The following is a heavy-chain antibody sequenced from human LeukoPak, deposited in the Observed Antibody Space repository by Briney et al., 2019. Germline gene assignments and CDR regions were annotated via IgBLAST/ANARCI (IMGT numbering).Heavy chain of an antibody. CDR1: GFTFSTYG. V-gene: IGHV3-30*18. CDR2: IPYDGSNK. D-gene: IGHD1-26*01. CDR3: AKGWDTKSTSRSPFDY. J-gene: IGHJ4*02. Sequence: GRSLRLSCAASGFTFSTYGMHWVRQAPGKGLEWVAVIPYDGSNKYYADSVKGRFTISRDNSKNTLSLQMNSLRSEDTAVYYCAKGWDTKSTSRSPFDYWGQGTLVTVSS.